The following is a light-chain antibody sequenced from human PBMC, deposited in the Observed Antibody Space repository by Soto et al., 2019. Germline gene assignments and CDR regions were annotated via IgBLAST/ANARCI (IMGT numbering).Light chain of an antibody. J-gene: IGKJ1*01. CDR1: QTISSW. V-gene: IGKV1-5*03. Sequence: DIQMTQSPSTLSGSVGYRFTITCRASQTISSWLAWYQQKPGKAPKLLIYKASTLKSRVLSRFSGSGSGTEFTLTISSLQPDDFATYYCQHYNSYSWTFGQGTTVDIK. CDR2: KAS. CDR3: QHYNSYSWT.